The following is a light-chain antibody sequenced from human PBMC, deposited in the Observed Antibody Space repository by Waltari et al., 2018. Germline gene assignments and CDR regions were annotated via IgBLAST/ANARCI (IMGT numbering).Light chain of an antibody. CDR3: QQHYSSPLT. J-gene: IGKJ4*01. CDR1: QSILDNSNNKNN. Sequence: DIVMTQSPDSLAVSLGERATINCRSRQSILDNSNNKNNLTWYQQKPGQATKLLIYWASTREAGVPARFSGSGSGTHFTLTISSLQAEDVAVYYCQQHYSSPLTFGGGTKVEL. V-gene: IGKV4-1*01. CDR2: WAS.